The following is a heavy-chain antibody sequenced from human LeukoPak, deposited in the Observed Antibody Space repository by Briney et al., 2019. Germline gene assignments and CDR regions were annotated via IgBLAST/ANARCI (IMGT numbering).Heavy chain of an antibody. V-gene: IGHV4-59*01. J-gene: IGHJ4*02. D-gene: IGHD6-19*01. Sequence: SETLSLTCTVSGGSISSYYWSWIRQPPGKGLEWIGYIYYSGSTNYNPSLKSQVTISVDTSKNQFSLKLSSVTAADTAVYYCARVRAPLAVARLYYFDYWGQGTLVTVSS. CDR3: ARVRAPLAVARLYYFDY. CDR2: IYYSGST. CDR1: GGSISSYY.